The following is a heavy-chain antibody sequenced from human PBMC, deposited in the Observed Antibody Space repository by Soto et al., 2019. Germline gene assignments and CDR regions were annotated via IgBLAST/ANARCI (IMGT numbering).Heavy chain of an antibody. D-gene: IGHD2-2*03. CDR3: ARHHSGLDRHRFAFDI. CDR1: RFTFSRYW. V-gene: IGHV3-7*01. Sequence: EVQLVESGGGLVQPGGSLRLSCAASRFTFSRYWMSWVRQAPGKGLEWVANIKQDGSEKFYVDSVKGRFTASRDNAKNSLYLQMNSLRAEDTAVYYCARHHSGLDRHRFAFDIWGQGTLVTVSS. J-gene: IGHJ3*02. CDR2: IKQDGSEK.